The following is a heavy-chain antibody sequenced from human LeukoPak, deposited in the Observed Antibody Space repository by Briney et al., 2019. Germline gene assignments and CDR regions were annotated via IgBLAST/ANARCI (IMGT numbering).Heavy chain of an antibody. J-gene: IGHJ5*02. D-gene: IGHD5-18*01. CDR3: ARGRRKKVDTATKANWFDP. Sequence: SETLSLTCTVSGGSISSGGYYWSWIRQHPGKGLEWIGYIYYSGSTYYNPSLKSRVTISVDTSKNQFSLKLCSVTAADTAVYYCARGRRKKVDTATKANWFDPWGQGTLVTVSS. V-gene: IGHV4-31*03. CDR2: IYYSGST. CDR1: GGSISSGGYY.